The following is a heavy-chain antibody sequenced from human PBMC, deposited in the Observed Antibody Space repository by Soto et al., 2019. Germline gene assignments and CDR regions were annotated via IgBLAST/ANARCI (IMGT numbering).Heavy chain of an antibody. D-gene: IGHD2-15*01. CDR3: ASMRFRGGSLDWFDP. V-gene: IGHV4-31*03. J-gene: IGHJ5*02. CDR2: IYYSGST. Sequence: QVXLQESGPGLVKPSQTLSLTCTVSGGSISSGGYYWSWIRQHPGKGLEWIGYIYYSGSTYYNPSLKSRVTISVDTSKNQFSLKLSSVTAADTAVYYCASMRFRGGSLDWFDPWGQGTLVTVSS. CDR1: GGSISSGGYY.